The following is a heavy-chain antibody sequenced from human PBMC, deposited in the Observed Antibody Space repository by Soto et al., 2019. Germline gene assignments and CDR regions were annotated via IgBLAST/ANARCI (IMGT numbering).Heavy chain of an antibody. J-gene: IGHJ3*02. D-gene: IGHD5-12*01. CDR3: ARGQATDAFDI. Sequence: QVQLQESGPGLVKPSQTLSLTCTVSGGSISSGGYYWSWIRQHPGKGLEWIGYIYYSGSTSYNPSLKSRVTISVDTSKNQFSLKLSSVTAAETAVYYCARGQATDAFDIWGQGTMVTLSS. CDR1: GGSISSGGYY. V-gene: IGHV4-31*03. CDR2: IYYSGST.